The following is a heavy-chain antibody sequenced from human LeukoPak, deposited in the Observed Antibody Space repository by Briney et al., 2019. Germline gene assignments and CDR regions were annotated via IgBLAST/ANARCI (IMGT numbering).Heavy chain of an antibody. CDR3: ARLYASSWYYFDY. V-gene: IGHV3-21*01. CDR1: GFTFSSYS. Sequence: GGSLRLSCAASGFTFSSYSMNWVRQAPGKGLGWVSSIGSSTYIHYADSVKGRFTISRDNAKNSLYLQMNSLRAEDTAVYYCARLYASSWYYFDYWGQGTLVTVSS. J-gene: IGHJ4*02. D-gene: IGHD6-13*01. CDR2: IGSSTYI.